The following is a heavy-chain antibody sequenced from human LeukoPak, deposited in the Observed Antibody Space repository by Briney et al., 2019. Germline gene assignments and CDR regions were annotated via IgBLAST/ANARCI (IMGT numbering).Heavy chain of an antibody. V-gene: IGHV4-59*12. CDR3: ARGSSPLYYYDSSGHGGFDY. D-gene: IGHD3-22*01. J-gene: IGHJ4*02. CDR1: GGSISSYY. CDR2: IYYSGTT. Sequence: PSETLSLTCTVSGGSISSYYWSWIRQPPGKGLEWIGYIYYSGTTNYNPSLKSRVTISVDTSKNQFSLKLSSVTAADTAVYYCARGSSPLYYYDSSGHGGFDYWGQGTLVTVSS.